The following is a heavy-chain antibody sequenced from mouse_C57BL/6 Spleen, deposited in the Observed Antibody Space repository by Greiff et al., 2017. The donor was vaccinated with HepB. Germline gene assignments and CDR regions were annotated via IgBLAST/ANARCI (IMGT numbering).Heavy chain of an antibody. D-gene: IGHD1-1*01. V-gene: IGHV5-4*01. CDR3: ARDRTEYCGKGAWFAY. J-gene: IGHJ3*01. Sequence: EVQLVESGGGLVKPGGSLKLSCAASGFTFSSYAMSWVRQTPEKRLEWVATISDGGSYTYYPDNVKSRYTISRDNAKNNLYLQMSHLKSEDTAMYYCARDRTEYCGKGAWFAYWGQGTLVTVSA. CDR1: GFTFSSYA. CDR2: ISDGGSYT.